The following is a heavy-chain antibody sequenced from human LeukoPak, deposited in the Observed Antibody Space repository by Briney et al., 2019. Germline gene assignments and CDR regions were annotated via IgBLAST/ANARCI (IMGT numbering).Heavy chain of an antibody. D-gene: IGHD3-22*01. CDR3: ARQGAHSSGTNDACDI. Sequence: GESLKISCKGSGYSFTSYWIGWVRQMPGKGLEWMGIIYPGDSDTRYSPSFQGQVTISADKSISTAYLQWSSLKATDTAMSYCARQGAHSSGTNDACDIGGQGKMVTVSS. CDR2: IYPGDSDT. J-gene: IGHJ3*02. CDR1: GYSFTSYW. V-gene: IGHV5-51*01.